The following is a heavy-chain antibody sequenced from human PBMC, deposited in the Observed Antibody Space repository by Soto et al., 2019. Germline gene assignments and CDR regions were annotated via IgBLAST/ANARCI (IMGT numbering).Heavy chain of an antibody. CDR1: RYTFTNYL. CDR2: ILPDDADT. CDR3: ARQGFSKHYFYAEDG. V-gene: IGHV5-51*01. Sequence: GDSLKLCCKVSRYTFTNYLIGLVCQTPGNGLEWMGIILPDDADTRYSPSFEGHVTISADRSTNTAFLHLRSLEASDTATYFCARQGFSKHYFYAEDGWGQGITVTVFS. J-gene: IGHJ6*02. D-gene: IGHD2-21*01.